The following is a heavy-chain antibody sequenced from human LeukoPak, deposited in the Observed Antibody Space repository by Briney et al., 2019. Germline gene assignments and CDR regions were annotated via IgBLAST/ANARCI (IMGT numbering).Heavy chain of an antibody. J-gene: IGHJ4*02. CDR1: GGSISSYY. CDR2: IYTSGST. D-gene: IGHD6-13*01. V-gene: IGHV4-4*07. CDR3: ARNQAARPFDY. Sequence: SETLSLTSTVSGGSISSYYWSWIRQPAGKGLEWIGRIYTSGSTNYNPSLKSRVTTSVDTSKNQFSLKLSSVTAADTAVYYCARNQAARPFDYWGQRTLVTVSS.